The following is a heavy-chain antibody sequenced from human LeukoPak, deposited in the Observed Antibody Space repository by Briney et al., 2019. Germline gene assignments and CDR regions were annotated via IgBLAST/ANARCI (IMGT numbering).Heavy chain of an antibody. J-gene: IGHJ2*01. CDR2: ISGSGDST. D-gene: IGHD2/OR15-2a*01. V-gene: IGHV3-23*01. Sequence: GGSLRLPCAASGFIFSSYAMNWVRQAPGKGLECISAISGSGDSTYYADSVKGRFTISRDNSKNTLYLQMNSLSAEDTAVYYCARNVSGQYFDIWGRGTLVTVSS. CDR3: ARNVSGQYFDI. CDR1: GFIFSSYA.